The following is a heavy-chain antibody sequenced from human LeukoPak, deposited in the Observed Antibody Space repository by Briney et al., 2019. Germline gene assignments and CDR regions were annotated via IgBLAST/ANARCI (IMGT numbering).Heavy chain of an antibody. CDR2: ISSSGTTI. V-gene: IGHV3-48*03. D-gene: IGHD3-10*01. CDR3: AREGSTLGSYGSGSHYNFDY. CDR1: GFTFTTYE. Sequence: GGSLGLSCAASGFTFTTYEMHWVRQAPGKGLEWLSYISSSGTTIYYADSVKGRFTISRDIPRNSLYLQMNSLRADHTAVYYCAREGSTLGSYGSGSHYNFDYWGQGTLVTVSS. J-gene: IGHJ4*02.